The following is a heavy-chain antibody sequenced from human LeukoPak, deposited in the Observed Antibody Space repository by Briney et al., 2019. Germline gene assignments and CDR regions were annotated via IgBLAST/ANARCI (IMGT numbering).Heavy chain of an antibody. J-gene: IGHJ4*02. CDR3: ARSRENWGNGDY. CDR2: ISSSSSYI. CDR1: GFTFSSYS. V-gene: IGHV3-21*01. D-gene: IGHD7-27*01. Sequence: GGSLRLSCAASGFTFSSYSMNWVRQAPGKGLEWVSSISSSSSYIYYADSVKGRFSVSRDNAKNSLYLQMNSLGAEDTAVYYCARSRENWGNGDYWGQGTLVTVSS.